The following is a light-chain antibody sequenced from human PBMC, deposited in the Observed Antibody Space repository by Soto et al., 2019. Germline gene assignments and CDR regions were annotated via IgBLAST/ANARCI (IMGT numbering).Light chain of an antibody. J-gene: IGKJ1*01. CDR1: QDVDKW. CDR3: QQYSSYWT. CDR2: KSS. Sequence: ILMTQSPSSLSASVGDTVTITCRASQDVDKWSAWYQQKPGKAPKLLICKSSTLIGGVPSRFSAVGSGTQYSLTISGLQPEDVATYYCQQYSSYWTFGQGTMVEIK. V-gene: IGKV1-5*03.